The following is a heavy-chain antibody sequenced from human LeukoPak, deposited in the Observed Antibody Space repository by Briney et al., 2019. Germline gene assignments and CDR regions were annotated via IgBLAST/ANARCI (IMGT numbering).Heavy chain of an antibody. V-gene: IGHV1-8*03. CDR1: GYTFTSYD. Sequence: GASVKVSCKASGYTFTSYDINWARQATGQGLEWMGWMNPNSGNTGYAQKFQGRVTITRNTSISTAYMELSSLRSEDTAVYYCARGRIGDYDFWSGYYVRWFDPWGQGTLVTVSS. CDR2: MNPNSGNT. J-gene: IGHJ5*02. CDR3: ARGRIGDYDFWSGYYVRWFDP. D-gene: IGHD3-3*01.